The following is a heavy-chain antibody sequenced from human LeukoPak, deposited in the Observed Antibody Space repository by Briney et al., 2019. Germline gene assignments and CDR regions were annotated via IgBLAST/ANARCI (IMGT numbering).Heavy chain of an antibody. CDR1: GFTFSSYS. D-gene: IGHD2-21*01. CDR2: ITSRGNT. V-gene: IGHV3-21*01. CDR3: ARDPTRDDC. J-gene: IGHJ4*02. Sequence: GGSLRLSCAASGFTFSSYSMNWVRQAPGQGLEWVSSITSRGNTFYADSVKGRFTISRDNAKNSLYLQMNSLRAEDTAVYYCARDPTRDDCWGRGTLVNVSS.